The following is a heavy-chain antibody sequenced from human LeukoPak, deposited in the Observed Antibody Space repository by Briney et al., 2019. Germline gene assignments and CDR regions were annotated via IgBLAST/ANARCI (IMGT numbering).Heavy chain of an antibody. CDR2: ISGSGVNT. V-gene: IGHV3-23*01. D-gene: IGHD3-22*01. CDR3: ARGRSGYGPFDAFDI. Sequence: GGSLRLSCTASGYTFSSYSMTWVRQAPGKGLEWVSAISGSGVNTYYADSVKGRFAASRGNSKNTLYLQMNSLRAEDTAVYYCARGRSGYGPFDAFDIWGQGTWVTVSS. J-gene: IGHJ3*02. CDR1: GYTFSSYS.